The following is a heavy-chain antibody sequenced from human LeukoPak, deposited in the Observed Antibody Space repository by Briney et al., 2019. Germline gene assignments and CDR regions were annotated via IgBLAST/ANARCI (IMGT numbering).Heavy chain of an antibody. D-gene: IGHD4-17*01. J-gene: IGHJ3*02. CDR3: ARAFPFDDYGDPDAFDI. CDR1: GVSMSSGAFY. Sequence: SQTLSLTCTVSGVSMSSGAFYWSWIRQHPGKGLEWIGNIYYSGSTYYNPSLKSRVTISVDRSKNQFSLKLTSVTAADTAVYYRARAFPFDDYGDPDAFDIWGQGTMVTVSS. CDR2: IYYSGST. V-gene: IGHV4-30-4*08.